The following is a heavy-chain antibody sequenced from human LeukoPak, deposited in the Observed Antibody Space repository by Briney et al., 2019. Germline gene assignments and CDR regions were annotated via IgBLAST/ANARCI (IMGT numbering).Heavy chain of an antibody. CDR2: INHSGST. D-gene: IGHD2-15*01. V-gene: IGHV4-34*01. CDR3: ASSRYCSGGSCYSKPHYFDY. CDR1: GGSFSGYY. J-gene: IGHJ4*02. Sequence: SETLSLTCAVYGGSFSGYYWSWIRQPPGKGLEWIGEINHSGSTNYNPSLKSRVTISVDTSKNQFSLKLSSVTAADTAVCYCASSRYCSGGSCYSKPHYFDYWGQGTLVTVSS.